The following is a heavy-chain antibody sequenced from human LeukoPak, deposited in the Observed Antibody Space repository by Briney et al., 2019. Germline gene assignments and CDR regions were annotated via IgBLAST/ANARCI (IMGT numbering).Heavy chain of an antibody. V-gene: IGHV4-4*07. CDR2: IFTSGST. D-gene: IGHD4-11*01. CDR1: GGSINNYY. Sequence: SETLSPTCAVSGGSINNYYWSWIRQPAGKGLEWIGRIFTSGSTNYNASLKSRVTMSVDTSKNQFSLKLRSMTAADTAVYYCARAPVTVKDSFDIWGQGTMVTVSS. J-gene: IGHJ3*02. CDR3: ARAPVTVKDSFDI.